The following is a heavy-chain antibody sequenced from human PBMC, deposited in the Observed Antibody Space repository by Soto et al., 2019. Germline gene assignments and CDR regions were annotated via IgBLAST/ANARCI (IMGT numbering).Heavy chain of an antibody. CDR3: ARVPLDSSSHHFDY. CDR1: GYTFTGYY. CDR2: INPNSGGT. V-gene: IGHV1-2*02. J-gene: IGHJ4*02. D-gene: IGHD6-13*01. Sequence: QVQLVQSGAEVKKPGASVKVSCKASGYTFTGYYMHWVRQAPGQGLEWMGWINPNSGGTNYAQKFQGRVTMTRDTSISTAYMELSRLRSDDTAVYYCARVPLDSSSHHFDYWAREPWSPSPQ.